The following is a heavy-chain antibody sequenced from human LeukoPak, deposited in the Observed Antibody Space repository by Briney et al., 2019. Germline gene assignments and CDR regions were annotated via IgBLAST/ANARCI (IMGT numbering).Heavy chain of an antibody. CDR2: INHSGST. D-gene: IGHD6-13*01. Sequence: SETLSLTCAVYGGSFSGYYRSWIRQPPGKGLEWIGEINHSGSTNYNPSLKSRVTISVDTSKNQFSLKLSSVTAADTAVYYCARGLQAYSSSWYALVNWFDPWGQGTLVTVSS. CDR3: ARGLQAYSSSWYALVNWFDP. V-gene: IGHV4-34*01. CDR1: GGSFSGYY. J-gene: IGHJ5*02.